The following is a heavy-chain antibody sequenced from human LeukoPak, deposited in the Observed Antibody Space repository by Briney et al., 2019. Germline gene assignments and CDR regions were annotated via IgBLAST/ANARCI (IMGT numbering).Heavy chain of an antibody. Sequence: ASVKVSCKASGYTFTSYEINWVRQATGQGLEWMGWMNPNSGNTGYAQKFQDRVTMTRNTSISTAYMELSSLRSEDTAVYYCARGLRFLEWLSPRNWFDPWGQGTLVTVSS. CDR3: ARGLRFLEWLSPRNWFDP. CDR2: MNPNSGNT. CDR1: GYTFTSYE. J-gene: IGHJ5*02. V-gene: IGHV1-8*01. D-gene: IGHD3-3*01.